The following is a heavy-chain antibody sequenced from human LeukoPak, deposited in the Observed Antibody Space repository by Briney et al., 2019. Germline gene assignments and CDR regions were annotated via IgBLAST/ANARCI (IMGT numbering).Heavy chain of an antibody. CDR2: INPNSGGT. D-gene: IGHD3-22*01. Sequence: ASVKVFCKASGYTFTGYYMHWVRQAPGQGLEWMGWINPNSGGTNYAQKFQGRVTMTRGTSISTAYMELSRLRSDDTAVYYCARGPMIVVVDDAFDIWGQGTMVTVSS. CDR1: GYTFTGYY. V-gene: IGHV1-2*02. CDR3: ARGPMIVVVDDAFDI. J-gene: IGHJ3*02.